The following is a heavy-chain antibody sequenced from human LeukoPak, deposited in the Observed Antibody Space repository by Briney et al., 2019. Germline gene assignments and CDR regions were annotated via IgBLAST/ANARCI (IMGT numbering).Heavy chain of an antibody. Sequence: GASVKVSCKASGYTFTGYYMHWVRQAPGQGLEWMGWINPNSGGTNYAQKFQGRVTMTRDTSISTAHMELSRLRSDDTAVYYCARESYDFWSGYYPYYYYYYMDVWGKGTTVTVSS. V-gene: IGHV1-2*02. CDR1: GYTFTGYY. CDR2: INPNSGGT. J-gene: IGHJ6*03. CDR3: ARESYDFWSGYYPYYYYYYMDV. D-gene: IGHD3-3*01.